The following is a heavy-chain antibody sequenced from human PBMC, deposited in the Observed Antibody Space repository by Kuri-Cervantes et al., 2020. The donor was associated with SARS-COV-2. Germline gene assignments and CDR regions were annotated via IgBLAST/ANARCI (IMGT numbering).Heavy chain of an antibody. CDR2: ISYDGSNK. CDR3: ARSYYDYIWGSYRPEALDY. CDR1: GFTFSNAW. J-gene: IGHJ4*02. D-gene: IGHD3-16*02. V-gene: IGHV3-30-3*01. Sequence: GESLKISCAASGFTFSNAWMSWVRQAPGKGLEWVAVISYDGSNKYYADSVKGRFTISRDNSKNTLYLQMNSLRAEDTAVYYCARSYYDYIWGSYRPEALDYWGQGTLVTVSS.